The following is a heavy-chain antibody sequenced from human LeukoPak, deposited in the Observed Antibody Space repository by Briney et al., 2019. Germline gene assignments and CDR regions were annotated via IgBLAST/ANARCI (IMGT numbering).Heavy chain of an antibody. CDR2: ISGSGGST. D-gene: IGHD3-22*01. V-gene: IGHV3-23*01. J-gene: IGHJ6*02. Sequence: GGSLRLSCAASGFTFSSYSMNWVRQAPGKGLEWVSAISGSGGSTYYADSVKGRFTISRDNSKNTLYLQMNSLRAEDTAVYYCAKDQGPMIVVVKFYYGMDVWGQGTTVTVSS. CDR1: GFTFSSYS. CDR3: AKDQGPMIVVVKFYYGMDV.